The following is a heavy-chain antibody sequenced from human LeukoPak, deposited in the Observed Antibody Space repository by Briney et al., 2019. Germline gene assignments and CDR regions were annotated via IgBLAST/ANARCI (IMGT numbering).Heavy chain of an antibody. D-gene: IGHD6-19*01. CDR3: ASDSSGTGNYYFDY. CDR2: INHSGST. Sequence: PSETLSLTCAVYGGSFSGYYRSWIRQPPGKGLEWIGEINHSGSTNYNPSLKSRVTISVDTSKNQFSLKLSSVTAADTAVYYCASDSSGTGNYYFDYWGQGTLVTVSS. CDR1: GGSFSGYY. J-gene: IGHJ4*02. V-gene: IGHV4-34*01.